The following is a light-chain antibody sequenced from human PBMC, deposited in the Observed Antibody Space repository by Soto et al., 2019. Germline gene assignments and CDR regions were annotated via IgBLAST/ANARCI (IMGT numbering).Light chain of an antibody. CDR2: GVS. V-gene: IGKV3-20*01. CDR3: QHLDK. CDR1: HTVVNDF. Sequence: FMLTQSPGTVSLSPGERATLSCGASHTVVNDFLAWYQQRPGQAPRLLLYGVSRRATGIPDRFSGSGSGTDFTLTISRLEPEDFAVYYCQHLDKFGQGTKLEIK. J-gene: IGKJ2*01.